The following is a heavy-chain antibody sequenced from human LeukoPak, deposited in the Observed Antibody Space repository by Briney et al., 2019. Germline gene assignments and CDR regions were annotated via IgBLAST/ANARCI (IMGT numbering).Heavy chain of an antibody. CDR2: ISTRSSSI. J-gene: IGHJ4*02. D-gene: IGHD4-17*01. CDR1: GFTFSSYS. V-gene: IGHV3-48*01. CDR3: LGTVTTNLDY. Sequence: GGSLRLSCAASGFTFSSYSMMWVRQSPGKGLVWLSYISTRSSSIYYADSVKGRFTVSRDNAKNSLYLQMNSLRAEDTAVYYCLGTVTTNLDYWGQGTLVTVSS.